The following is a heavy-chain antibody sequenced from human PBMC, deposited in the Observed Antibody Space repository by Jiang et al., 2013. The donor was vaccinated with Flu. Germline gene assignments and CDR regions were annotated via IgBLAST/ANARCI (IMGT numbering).Heavy chain of an antibody. J-gene: IGHJ2*01. Sequence: GPGLVKPSETLSLTCTVSGGSISSYYWSWIRQPPGKGLEWIGYIYYSGSTNYNPSLKSRVTISVDTSKNQFSLKLSSVTAADTAVYYCARTDSSGYYPNPNWYFDLWGRGTLVTVSS. V-gene: IGHV4-59*08. D-gene: IGHD3-22*01. CDR1: GGSISSYY. CDR2: IYYSGST. CDR3: ARTDSSGYYPNPNWYFDL.